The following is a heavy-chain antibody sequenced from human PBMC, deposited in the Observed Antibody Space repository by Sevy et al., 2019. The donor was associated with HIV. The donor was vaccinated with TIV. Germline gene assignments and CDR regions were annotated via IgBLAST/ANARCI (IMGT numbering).Heavy chain of an antibody. V-gene: IGHV3-23*01. J-gene: IGHJ6*02. CDR1: GFTFSTYT. CDR3: AKGDSTFYGMDV. CDR2: ISGSAGST. D-gene: IGHD6-13*01. Sequence: GGSLRLSCAASGFTFSTYTMTWVRQAPGKGLEWVSAISGSAGSTYYADSGKGRFTISRDNSKNTLYLQMNSLRVEDTAVYYCAKGDSTFYGMDVWGQGTTVTVSS.